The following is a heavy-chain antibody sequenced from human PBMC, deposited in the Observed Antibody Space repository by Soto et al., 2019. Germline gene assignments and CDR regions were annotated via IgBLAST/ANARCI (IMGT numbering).Heavy chain of an antibody. V-gene: IGHV3-64D*08. CDR3: VKDLDLDTAMASNAFDI. Sequence: GGSLRLSCSASGFTFSSYAMHWVRQAPGKGLEYVSAISSNGGSTYYADSVKGRFTISRDNSKNTLYLQMSSLRAEDTAVYYCVKDLDLDTAMASNAFDIWGQGTMVTVSS. J-gene: IGHJ3*02. CDR1: GFTFSSYA. CDR2: ISSNGGST. D-gene: IGHD5-18*01.